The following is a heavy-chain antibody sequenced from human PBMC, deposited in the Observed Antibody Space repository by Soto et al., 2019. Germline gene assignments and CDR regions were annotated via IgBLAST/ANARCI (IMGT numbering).Heavy chain of an antibody. J-gene: IGHJ4*02. Sequence: GGSLRLSCAASGFTFSSYGMTWVRQAPGKGLEWVSFSSATGAGTYYADSVKGRFTISRDNSKNTLYLQMTSLRADDTAAYYCAKDRRAGGNYGFYSDFWGQGALVTVSS. CDR2: SSATGAGT. D-gene: IGHD1-7*01. CDR1: GFTFSSYG. CDR3: AKDRRAGGNYGFYSDF. V-gene: IGHV3-23*01.